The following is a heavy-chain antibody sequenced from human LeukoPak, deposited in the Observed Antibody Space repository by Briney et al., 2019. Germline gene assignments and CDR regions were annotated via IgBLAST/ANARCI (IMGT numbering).Heavy chain of an antibody. J-gene: IGHJ5*02. Sequence: ASVKVSCKASGGTFSSYAISWVRQAPGQGLEWMGGIIPIFGTANYAQKFQGRVTITADESTSTAYMELSSLRSEDTAVYYCARAVLLWFGESYNWFDPWGQGTLVTVSS. CDR3: ARAVLLWFGESYNWFDP. CDR1: GGTFSSYA. CDR2: IIPIFGTA. D-gene: IGHD3-10*01. V-gene: IGHV1-69*13.